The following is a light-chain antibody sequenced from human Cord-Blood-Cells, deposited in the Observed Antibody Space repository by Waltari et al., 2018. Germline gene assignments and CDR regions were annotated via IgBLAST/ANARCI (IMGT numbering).Light chain of an antibody. CDR2: DAS. J-gene: IGKJ3*01. CDR1: QSVSSY. V-gene: IGKV3-11*01. CDR3: QQRSNFT. Sequence: EIVFTQSPATLSLSPGERATLSCRASQSVSSYLAWYQQKPGQAPRRLIYDASNRATGIPARFSGSGSGTDFTLTISSLEPEDFAVYYCQQRSNFTFGPGTKVDIK.